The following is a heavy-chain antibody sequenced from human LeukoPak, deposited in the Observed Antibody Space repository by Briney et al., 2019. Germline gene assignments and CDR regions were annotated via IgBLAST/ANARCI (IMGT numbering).Heavy chain of an antibody. CDR2: ISYDGSNK. J-gene: IGHJ4*02. V-gene: IGHV3-30-3*01. D-gene: IGHD2/OR15-2a*01. CDR3: ARDSRGLLDY. Sequence: PGRSLRLSCAASGFTFSSYAMHWVRQAPGKGLEWVAVISYDGSNKYYADSVKGRFTISRDNSKNTLYLQMNSLRAEDTAVYYCARDSRGLLDYWGQGTLVTVSS. CDR1: GFTFSSYA.